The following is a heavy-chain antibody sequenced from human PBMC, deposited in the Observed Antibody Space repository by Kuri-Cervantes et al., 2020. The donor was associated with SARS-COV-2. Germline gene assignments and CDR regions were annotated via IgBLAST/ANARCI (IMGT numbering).Heavy chain of an antibody. Sequence: SVKVSCKASGGTFSSYAISWVRQAPGQGLEWMGGIIPILGTANYAQKFQGRVTITTDESTSTAYMELSSLRSEDTAVYYCASTPTLDSSLSNYYYYMDVWGKGTTVTVSS. D-gene: IGHD6-13*01. J-gene: IGHJ6*03. CDR1: GGTFSSYA. CDR2: IIPILGTA. V-gene: IGHV1-69*05. CDR3: ASTPTLDSSLSNYYYYMDV.